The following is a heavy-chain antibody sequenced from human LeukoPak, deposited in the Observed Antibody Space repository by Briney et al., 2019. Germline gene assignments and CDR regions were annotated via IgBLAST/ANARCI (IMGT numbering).Heavy chain of an antibody. D-gene: IGHD6-13*01. CDR3: ARDRGMAEADSFDP. V-gene: IGHV1-18*01. J-gene: IGHJ5*02. CDR1: GYTYTTDG. Sequence: ASVKVSFKASGYTYTTDGISWVRQAPGQGLEWMGGIDTYSGKTNYAQKFQGRVTMTSDTSTSTAYMELRSLRSDDTAVYHCARDRGMAEADSFDPWGQGTLVTVSS. CDR2: IDTYSGKT.